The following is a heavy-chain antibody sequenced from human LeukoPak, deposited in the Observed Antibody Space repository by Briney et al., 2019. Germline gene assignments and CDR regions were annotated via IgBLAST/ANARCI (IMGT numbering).Heavy chain of an antibody. D-gene: IGHD2-8*01. Sequence: GASVKFSCKASGYTFTSYDINWVRQATGQGLEWMGWMNPNSGNTGYAQKFQGRVIMTRNTSISTAYMELSSLRSEDTAVYYCAREGVYYYGMDVWGQGTTVTVSS. CDR3: AREGVYYYGMDV. CDR2: MNPNSGNT. J-gene: IGHJ6*02. V-gene: IGHV1-8*01. CDR1: GYTFTSYD.